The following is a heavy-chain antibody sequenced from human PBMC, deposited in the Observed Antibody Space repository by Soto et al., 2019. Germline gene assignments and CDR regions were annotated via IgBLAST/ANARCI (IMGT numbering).Heavy chain of an antibody. CDR3: ARVGYSSTGTTFHYHGLDV. CDR1: GYNFTSHY. J-gene: IGHJ6*02. CDR2: IYPRGGTT. V-gene: IGHV1-46*01. D-gene: IGHD3-22*01. Sequence: QVQLVQSGAEVKKPGASVKVSCKASGYNFTSHYMHWVRQAPGQGLESMGIIYPRGGTTIYAQKFQGRVTMTRDTSTHTFYMELSSLRSEDTAMYYCARVGYSSTGTTFHYHGLDVWGQATTVTVSS.